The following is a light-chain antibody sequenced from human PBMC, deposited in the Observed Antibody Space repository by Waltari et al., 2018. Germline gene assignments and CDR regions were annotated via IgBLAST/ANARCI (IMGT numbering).Light chain of an antibody. CDR2: DAS. Sequence: EIVLTQSPATLSLSPGERATLSCRSSQSVCSYLAWYQQKVGQAPRLLIYDASNRATGIPARFSGSGSWTDFTFTIRSLEPEDFAVYYCLQRSSWPWTFGQGTKVEIK. J-gene: IGKJ1*01. V-gene: IGKV3-11*01. CDR3: LQRSSWPWT. CDR1: QSVCSY.